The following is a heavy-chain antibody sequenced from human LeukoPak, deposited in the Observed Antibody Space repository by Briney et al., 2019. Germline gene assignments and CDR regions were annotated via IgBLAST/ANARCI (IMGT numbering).Heavy chain of an antibody. J-gene: IGHJ4*02. Sequence: PGGSLRLSCAASGFTFSSYSMNWVRQAPGKGLEWVSSISSSSSYIYYADSVKGRFTISRDNAKNSLYLQMNSLRAEDTAVYYCARDSDPSFWSGYFRIYGRRGVDYWGQGTLVTVSS. CDR3: ARDSDPSFWSGYFRIYGRRGVDY. CDR2: ISSSSSYI. CDR1: GFTFSSYS. V-gene: IGHV3-21*01. D-gene: IGHD3-3*01.